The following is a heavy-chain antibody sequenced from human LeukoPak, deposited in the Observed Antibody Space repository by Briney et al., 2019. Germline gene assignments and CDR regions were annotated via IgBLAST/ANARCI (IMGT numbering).Heavy chain of an antibody. CDR2: INPSGGST. J-gene: IGHJ6*02. CDR1: GYTFTSYY. Sequence: ASVKVSCKASGYTFTSYYMHWVRQAPGQGLEWMGIINPSGGSTSYAQKFQGRVTMTRDTSTSTVYMELSSLRSEDTAVYYCARDLAAAGTGTPQYYYYYGMDVWSQGTTVTVSS. D-gene: IGHD6-13*01. V-gene: IGHV1-46*01. CDR3: ARDLAAAGTGTPQYYYYYGMDV.